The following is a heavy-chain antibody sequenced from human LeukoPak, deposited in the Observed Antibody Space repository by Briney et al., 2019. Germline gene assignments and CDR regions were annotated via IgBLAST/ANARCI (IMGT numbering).Heavy chain of an antibody. Sequence: PSETLSLTCTVSGGSISSYYWSWIRQPPGKGLGWIGRIYTSGSTNYNPSLKSRVTISVDKSKNQFSLKLSSVTAEDTAVYYCANLKHSSSWDYYYYYYMDVWGKGTTVTVSS. D-gene: IGHD6-13*01. CDR1: GGSISSYY. CDR2: IYTSGST. CDR3: ANLKHSSSWDYYYYYYMDV. V-gene: IGHV4-4*07. J-gene: IGHJ6*03.